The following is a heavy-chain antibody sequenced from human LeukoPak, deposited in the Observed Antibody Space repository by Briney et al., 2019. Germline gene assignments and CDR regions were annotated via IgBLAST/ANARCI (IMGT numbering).Heavy chain of an antibody. Sequence: ASVKVSCKPLGYTFTSYYIHWVRQAPGQGLEWMGIINPSVGGTTYAQKFQGRVTMTRDTSTNTFNMELSSLRSEDTAMYYCARDGEEVQGMDVWGQGTTVTVSS. CDR2: INPSVGGT. V-gene: IGHV1-46*01. J-gene: IGHJ6*02. CDR3: ARDGEEVQGMDV. D-gene: IGHD1-1*01. CDR1: GYTFTSYY.